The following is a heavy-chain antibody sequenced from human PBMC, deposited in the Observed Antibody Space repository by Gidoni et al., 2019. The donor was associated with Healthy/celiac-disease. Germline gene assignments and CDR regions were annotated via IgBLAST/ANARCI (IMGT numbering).Heavy chain of an antibody. CDR1: GCAFSSYG. CDR2: IWYDGSNK. CDR3: ARREKGITTVDY. J-gene: IGHJ4*02. Sequence: QVQLVESGGGVVQPGRSLRLSCAASGCAFSSYGMHWVRQAPGKGLEWVAVIWYDGSNKYYADSVKGRFTISRDNSKNTLYLQMNSLRAEDTAVYYCARREKGITTVDYWGQGTLVTVSS. D-gene: IGHD3-16*01. V-gene: IGHV3-33*01.